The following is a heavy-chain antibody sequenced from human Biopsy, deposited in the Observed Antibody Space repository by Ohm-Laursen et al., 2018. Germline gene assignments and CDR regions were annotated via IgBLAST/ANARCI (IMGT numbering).Heavy chain of an antibody. V-gene: IGHV1-8*01. J-gene: IGHJ4*02. CDR1: GYTFTSYE. CDR3: ATITRGATRFPFDY. CDR2: MNPDSGNT. Sequence: ASVKVSCKTSGYTFTSYEINWVRQATGQGLEWMGWMNPDSGNTGYAQNFQGRVTMTRNTSISTAYMELSRLRSDDTAVYYCATITRGATRFPFDYWGQGTLVTVSS. D-gene: IGHD1-26*01.